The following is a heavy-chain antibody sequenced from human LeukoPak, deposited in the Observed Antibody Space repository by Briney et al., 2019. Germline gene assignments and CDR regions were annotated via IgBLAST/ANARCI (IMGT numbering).Heavy chain of an antibody. CDR3: ARVSYDSSGYYIAFDI. CDR2: IYYSGNT. D-gene: IGHD3-22*01. CDR1: GGSISRYY. Sequence: SETLSLTCTVSGGSISRYYWSWIRQPPGKGLEWLGYIYYSGNTNYNPSLNSRVTISVDTSKNQFSLRLSSVTAADTAVYYCARVSYDSSGYYIAFDIWGQGTMVTVSS. J-gene: IGHJ3*02. V-gene: IGHV4-59*01.